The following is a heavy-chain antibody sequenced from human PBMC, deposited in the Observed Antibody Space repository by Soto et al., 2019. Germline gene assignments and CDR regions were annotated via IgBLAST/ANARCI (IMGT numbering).Heavy chain of an antibody. CDR2: IFYSGVT. J-gene: IGHJ3*01. Sequence: SETLSLTCTVSGGSISSGDYYWSWIRQPPGKGLEWIGYIFYSGVTYYNPSFKSRVTISVDTSKYQFSLKLRSVTAADTAVYYCARGRGYSYGLNAFDVWGQGTMVTVSS. D-gene: IGHD5-18*01. CDR3: ARGRGYSYGLNAFDV. CDR1: GGSISSGDYY. V-gene: IGHV4-30-4*01.